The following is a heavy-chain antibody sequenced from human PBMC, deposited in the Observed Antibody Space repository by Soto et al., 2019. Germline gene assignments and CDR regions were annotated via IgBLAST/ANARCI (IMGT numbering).Heavy chain of an antibody. CDR3: ARNVRYYIDY. J-gene: IGHJ4*02. CDR2: IYHSGIT. V-gene: IGHV4-4*02. Sequence: QVLLQESGPGLVKPSGTLSLTCAVSGGSISSGTWWSWVRQSPGKELEWIEEIYHSGITNYNPSLKSRVTISVDNSENQLSLSLNSVTAADTAVYYCARNVRYYIDYWGQGTLVTVSS. CDR1: GGSISSGTW.